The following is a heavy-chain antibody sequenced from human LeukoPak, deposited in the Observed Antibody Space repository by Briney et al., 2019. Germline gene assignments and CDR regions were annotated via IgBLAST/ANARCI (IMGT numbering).Heavy chain of an antibody. Sequence: GGSLRLSCAASGFSFSSYGMHWVRQAPGKGLEWVAFIRYDGSNKYYADSVKGRFTISRDNSKNTLYLQMNSLRAEDTAVYYCAKVRAMDYGYDYWGQGTLVTVSS. D-gene: IGHD4-17*01. J-gene: IGHJ4*02. CDR2: IRYDGSNK. V-gene: IGHV3-30*02. CDR1: GFSFSSYG. CDR3: AKVRAMDYGYDY.